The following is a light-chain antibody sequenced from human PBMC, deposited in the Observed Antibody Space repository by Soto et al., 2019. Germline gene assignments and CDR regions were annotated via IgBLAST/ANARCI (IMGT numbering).Light chain of an antibody. CDR1: SSDVGGYNY. J-gene: IGLJ3*02. CDR2: DVS. V-gene: IGLV2-14*01. Sequence: QSVLTQPASGSGSPGQSITISCTGTSSDVGGYNYVSWYQQHPGQAPKLMIYDVSNRPSGLSNRFSGSNSGNTASLTISGLQAEDEADSYCSSYTSSSTGWVFGGRTKLTVL. CDR3: SSYTSSSTGWV.